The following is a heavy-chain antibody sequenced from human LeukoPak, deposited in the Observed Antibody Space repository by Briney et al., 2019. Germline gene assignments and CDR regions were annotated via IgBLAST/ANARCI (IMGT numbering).Heavy chain of an antibody. CDR2: INHSGST. J-gene: IGHJ4*02. CDR1: DGSFSSYH. V-gene: IGHV4-34*01. CDR3: AGRIAAAGTGY. Sequence: SETLSLTCGVYDGSFSSYHWSWIRQPPGKGLEWIGEINHSGSTNYNPSLKSRVTISVDTSKNQFSLKLSSVTAADTAVYYCAGRIAAAGTGYWGQGTLVTVSS. D-gene: IGHD6-13*01.